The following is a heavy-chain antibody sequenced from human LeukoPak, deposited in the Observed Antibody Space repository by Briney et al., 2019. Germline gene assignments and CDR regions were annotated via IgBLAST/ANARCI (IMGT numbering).Heavy chain of an antibody. CDR3: ARDLGRSGYYLGAFDI. V-gene: IGHV1-46*01. D-gene: IGHD3-22*01. CDR2: INPSGGST. J-gene: IGHJ3*02. CDR1: GYTFTSYY. Sequence: GASVKLSCKASGYTFTSYYMHWVRQAPGQGLEWMGIINPSGGSTSYAQKFQGRVTMTRDTSTSTVYMELSSLRSEDTAVSYCARDLGRSGYYLGAFDIWGQGTMVTVSS.